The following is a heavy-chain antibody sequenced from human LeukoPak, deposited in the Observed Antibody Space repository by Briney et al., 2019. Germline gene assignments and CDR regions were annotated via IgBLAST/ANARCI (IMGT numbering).Heavy chain of an antibody. CDR2: ISSSSSYI. CDR3: ARDLFGHSGSYCN. Sequence: PGGSLRLSCAASGFTFSSYSMNWVRQAPGKGLEWVSSISSSSSYIYYADSVKGRFTISRDNAKNSLYLQMNSLRAEDTAVYYCARDLFGHSGSYCNWGQGTLVTVSS. D-gene: IGHD1-26*01. V-gene: IGHV3-21*01. CDR1: GFTFSSYS. J-gene: IGHJ4*02.